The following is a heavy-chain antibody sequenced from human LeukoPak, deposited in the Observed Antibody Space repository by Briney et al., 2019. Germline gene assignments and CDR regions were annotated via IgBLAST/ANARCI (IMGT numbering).Heavy chain of an antibody. Sequence: SETLSLTCTVSGYSITSGYYWSWIRQPPGKGLEWIGYIYYSGSTNYNPSLKSRVTISVDTSKNQFSLKLSSVTAADTAVYYCARETSSGVRGSGYLDYWGQGTLVTVSS. V-gene: IGHV4-61*01. CDR1: GYSITSGYY. CDR2: IYYSGST. CDR3: ARETSSGVRGSGYLDY. D-gene: IGHD3-3*01. J-gene: IGHJ4*02.